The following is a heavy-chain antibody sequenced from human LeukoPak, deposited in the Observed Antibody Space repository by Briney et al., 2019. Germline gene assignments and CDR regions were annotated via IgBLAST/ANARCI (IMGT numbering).Heavy chain of an antibody. D-gene: IGHD3-10*01. Sequence: GGSLRLSCAASGFTFSTYAMTWVRQAPGKGLEWVSSIRSVSGDTYYADSMKGRFTISRDNSMKTLYLQMNSLRAEDTAVYYCAKTWKGGSGRPYFFDYWGQGTLVTASS. CDR2: IRSVSGDT. CDR1: GFTFSTYA. V-gene: IGHV3-23*01. J-gene: IGHJ4*02. CDR3: AKTWKGGSGRPYFFDY.